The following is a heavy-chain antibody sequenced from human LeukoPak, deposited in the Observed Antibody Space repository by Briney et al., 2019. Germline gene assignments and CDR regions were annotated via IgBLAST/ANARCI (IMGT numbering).Heavy chain of an antibody. Sequence: GASVKVSCKAFGYTFTSNYMHWVRQAPGQGPEWMGVISPSGGSTTYAQKFQGRVTITADKSTNTAYMELSSLRSEDTAVYYCARDPTGGTFGRDYYYMDVWGKGTTVTVSS. CDR1: GYTFTSNY. CDR2: ISPSGGST. CDR3: ARDPTGGTFGRDYYYMDV. J-gene: IGHJ6*03. V-gene: IGHV1-46*01. D-gene: IGHD2-8*02.